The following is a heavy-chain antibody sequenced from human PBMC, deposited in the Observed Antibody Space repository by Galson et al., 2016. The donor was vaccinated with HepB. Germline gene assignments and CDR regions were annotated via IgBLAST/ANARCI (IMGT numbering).Heavy chain of an antibody. J-gene: IGHJ3*02. V-gene: IGHV3-21*01. CDR3: ARTPGYSGTWYDAFDI. CDR2: ISGGSSYK. D-gene: IGHD6-13*01. CDR1: GFTFTRYT. Sequence: SLRLSCAASGFTFTRYTMNWVRQSPGKGLEWVSSISGGSSYKYYEDSVKGRFTISRDNSKNSLYLQMNSLRAEDTAIYFCARTPGYSGTWYDAFDIWGPGTIVTVSS.